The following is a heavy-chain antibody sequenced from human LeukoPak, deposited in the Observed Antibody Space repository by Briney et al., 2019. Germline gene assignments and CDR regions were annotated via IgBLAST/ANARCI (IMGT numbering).Heavy chain of an antibody. CDR1: GYTFTSYY. CDR3: ARGYGSGASCLDA. J-gene: IGHJ5*02. Sequence: APVNVSSTASGYTFTSYYMHWVRQTPGQGLEWMGIINPGGGSTSYAQKFRGRVTMTRDTSTSTVYMERSSLRSEDTAVYYCARGYGSGASCLDAWGQGTMVTVSS. D-gene: IGHD2-15*01. CDR2: INPGGGST. V-gene: IGHV1-46*01.